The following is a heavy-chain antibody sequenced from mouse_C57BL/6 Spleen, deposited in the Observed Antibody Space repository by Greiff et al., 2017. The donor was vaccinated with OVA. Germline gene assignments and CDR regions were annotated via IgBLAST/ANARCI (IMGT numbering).Heavy chain of an antibody. V-gene: IGHV1-64*01. CDR1: GYTFTSYW. D-gene: IGHD1-1*01. Sequence: QVQLQQSGAELVKPGASVKLSCKASGYTFTSYWMHWVKQRPGQGLEWIGMIHPNSGSTNYHEKFKSKATLTVDKSSSTAYMQLSSLTYEDSAVYYCAKKDFTTVVATDFDYWGQGTTLTVSS. J-gene: IGHJ2*01. CDR2: IHPNSGST. CDR3: AKKDFTTVVATDFDY.